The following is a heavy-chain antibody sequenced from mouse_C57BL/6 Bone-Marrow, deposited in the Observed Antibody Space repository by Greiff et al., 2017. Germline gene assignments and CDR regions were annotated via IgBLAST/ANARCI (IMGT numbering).Heavy chain of an antibody. CDR2: INPNNGGT. Sequence: EVQLQQSGPELVKPGASVKIPCKASGYTFTDYNMDWVKQSPGKSLEWIGDINPNNGGTIYNQKFKGKATLTVDKSSSTAYMELRSLTSEDTAVYDCASRGYYYGSSNYFDYWGQGTTLTVSS. J-gene: IGHJ2*01. D-gene: IGHD1-1*01. V-gene: IGHV1-18*01. CDR1: GYTFTDYN. CDR3: ASRGYYYGSSNYFDY.